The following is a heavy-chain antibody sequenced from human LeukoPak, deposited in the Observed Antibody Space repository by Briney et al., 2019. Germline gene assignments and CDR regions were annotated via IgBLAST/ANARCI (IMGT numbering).Heavy chain of an antibody. D-gene: IGHD5-24*01. CDR1: GFTFSSYA. CDR3: ARGGDGYSRFDP. Sequence: GGSLRLSCAASGFTFSSYAMHWVRQAPGKGLGWVAVISYGGSNKYYADSVKGRFTISRDNSKNTLYLQMNSLRVEDTAVYYCARGGDGYSRFDPWGQGTLVTVSS. V-gene: IGHV3-30-3*01. J-gene: IGHJ5*02. CDR2: ISYGGSNK.